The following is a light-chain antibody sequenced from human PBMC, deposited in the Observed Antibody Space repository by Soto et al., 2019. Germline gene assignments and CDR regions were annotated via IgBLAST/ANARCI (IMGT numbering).Light chain of an antibody. J-gene: IGKJ5*01. Sequence: DIQMTHSPSSLSASLGDRVTITCQASQDISNYLNWYQQKPGKAPKLLIYDASNLRTGVPSRFSGSGSGTDFTFTISSLQPEDITTYYCQQYDSLFLTFGQGTRLEIK. V-gene: IGKV1-33*01. CDR1: QDISNY. CDR2: DAS. CDR3: QQYDSLFLT.